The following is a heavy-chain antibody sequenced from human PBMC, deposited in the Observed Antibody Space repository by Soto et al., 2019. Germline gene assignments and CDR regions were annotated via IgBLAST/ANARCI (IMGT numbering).Heavy chain of an antibody. CDR2: IYYSGST. CDR3: ARLSGSQAWLNWFDP. Sequence: PSETLSLTCTVSGGSISSSSYYWAWIRQPPGKGLEWIGSIYYSGSTNYNPSLKSRVTISVDTSKNQFSLKLSSVTAADTAVYCCARLSGSQAWLNWFDPWGQGTLVTVSS. V-gene: IGHV4-39*07. CDR1: GGSISSSSYY. J-gene: IGHJ5*02. D-gene: IGHD1-26*01.